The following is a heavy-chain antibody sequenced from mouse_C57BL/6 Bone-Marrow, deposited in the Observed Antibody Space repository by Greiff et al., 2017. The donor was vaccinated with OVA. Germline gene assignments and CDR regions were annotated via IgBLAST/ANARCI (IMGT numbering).Heavy chain of an antibody. CDR3: TKGYGSSPYWYFDV. D-gene: IGHD1-1*01. CDR2: IDPENGDT. V-gene: IGHV14-4*01. CDR1: GFNIKDDY. J-gene: IGHJ1*03. Sequence: EVQVVESGAELVRPGASVKLSCTASGFNIKDDYMHWVKQRPEQGLEWIGWIDPENGDTEYASKFQGKATITADTSSNTAYLQLSSLTSEDTAVYYCTKGYGSSPYWYFDVWGTGTTVTVSS.